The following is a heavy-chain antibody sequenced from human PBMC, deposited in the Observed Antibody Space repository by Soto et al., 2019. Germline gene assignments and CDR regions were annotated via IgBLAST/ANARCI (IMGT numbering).Heavy chain of an antibody. Sequence: QVQLQESGPGLVKPSETLSLTCTVSGGSISSGGYYWSWIRQHPGKGLEWIGYIYYSGSTYYNPSLKSRVTISVDTSKNQFSLKLSSVTAADTAVYYCARGVTMVRGVIHTPYFDYWGQGTLVTVSS. J-gene: IGHJ4*02. D-gene: IGHD3-10*01. CDR1: GGSISSGGYY. CDR2: IYYSGST. V-gene: IGHV4-31*03. CDR3: ARGVTMVRGVIHTPYFDY.